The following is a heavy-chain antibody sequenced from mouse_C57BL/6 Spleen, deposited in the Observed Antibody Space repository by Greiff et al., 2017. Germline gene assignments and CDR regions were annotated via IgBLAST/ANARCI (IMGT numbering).Heavy chain of an antibody. D-gene: IGHD2-3*01. J-gene: IGHJ4*01. CDR2: ISSGSSTI. CDR1: GFTFSDYG. Sequence: EVQLQESGGGLVKPGGSLKLSCAASGFTFSDYGMHWVRQAPEKGLEWVAYISSGSSTIYYADTGKGRFTISRDNAKNTLFLQMTSLRSEDTAMYYCARDDGRGAMDYWGQGTSVTVSS. V-gene: IGHV5-17*01. CDR3: ARDDGRGAMDY.